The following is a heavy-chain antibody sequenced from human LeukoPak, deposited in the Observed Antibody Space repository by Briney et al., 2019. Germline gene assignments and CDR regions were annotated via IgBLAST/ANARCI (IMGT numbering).Heavy chain of an antibody. V-gene: IGHV1-2*02. CDR1: GYSFSGYD. D-gene: IGHD3-22*01. CDR3: ASSMRYYDSSAIAY. J-gene: IGHJ4*02. CDR2: INPNSGGT. Sequence: ASVKVSCKASGYSFSGYDINWVRQATGQGLEWMGWINPNSGGTNYAQKFQGRVTMTRDTSISTAYMELSRLRSDDTAVYYCASSMRYYDSSAIAYWGQGTLVTVSS.